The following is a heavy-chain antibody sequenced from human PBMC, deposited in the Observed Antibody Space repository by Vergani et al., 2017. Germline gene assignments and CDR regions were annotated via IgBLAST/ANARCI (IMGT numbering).Heavy chain of an antibody. CDR3: AKDYGGYSGAFDI. Sequence: QVQLVQSGAEVKKPGSSVKVSCKASGGTFSSLAINWVRQAPGQGLEWMGRIIPIFHTTNSAQRFQGRVTITADESASTAYMELSSLRSEDTAVYYCAKDYGGYSGAFDIWGQGTMVTVSP. CDR1: GGTFSSLA. CDR2: IIPIFHTT. J-gene: IGHJ3*02. D-gene: IGHD4-23*01. V-gene: IGHV1-69*18.